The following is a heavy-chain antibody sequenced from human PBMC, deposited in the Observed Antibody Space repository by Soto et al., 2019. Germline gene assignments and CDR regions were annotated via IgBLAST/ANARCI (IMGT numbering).Heavy chain of an antibody. V-gene: IGHV4-34*01. D-gene: IGHD2-2*01. CDR2: INHSGST. J-gene: IGHJ5*02. Sequence: QVQLQQWGAGLLKPSETLSLTCAVYGGSFSGYYWSWIRQPPGKGLEWIGEINHSGSTNYNPSLKCRVTISIDTSKNQFSLKLSSVTAADTAVYYCARVGKYCSSTSCYFGRFDPWGQGTLVTVSS. CDR3: ARVGKYCSSTSCYFGRFDP. CDR1: GGSFSGYY.